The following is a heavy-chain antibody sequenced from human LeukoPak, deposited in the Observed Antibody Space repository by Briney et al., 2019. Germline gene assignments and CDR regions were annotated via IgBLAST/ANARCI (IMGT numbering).Heavy chain of an antibody. D-gene: IGHD2-15*01. V-gene: IGHV4-59*01. CDR1: GGSISSYY. CDR2: IYYSGST. Sequence: SETLSLTCTVSGGSISSYYWSWIRQPPGKGLEWIGYIYYSGSTNYNPSLNSRVTISVDTSKNQFSLKLSSVTAADTAVYYCASGGSRVSGHDYWGQGTLVTVSS. CDR3: ASGGSRVSGHDY. J-gene: IGHJ4*02.